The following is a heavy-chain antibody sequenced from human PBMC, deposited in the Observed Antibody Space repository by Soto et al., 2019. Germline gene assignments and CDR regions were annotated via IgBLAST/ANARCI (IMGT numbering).Heavy chain of an antibody. Sequence: PSETLSLTCTVSGGTIRSGGYYWSWIRQPPGKGLEWIGSIYYSGSTYYNPSLKSRVTISVDTSKNQFSLKLNSVTAADTAVYYCASRHSSPYFDYWGQGTLVTVSS. CDR2: IYYSGST. D-gene: IGHD6-13*01. CDR3: ASRHSSPYFDY. CDR1: GGTIRSGGYY. V-gene: IGHV4-30-4*01. J-gene: IGHJ4*02.